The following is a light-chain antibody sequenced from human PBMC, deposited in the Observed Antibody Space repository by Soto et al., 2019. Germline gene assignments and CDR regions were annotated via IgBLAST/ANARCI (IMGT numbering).Light chain of an antibody. Sequence: EIVLTQSPATLSLSPGERDTLSCRASQSVSSYLAWYQQKPGQAPRLLIYDASNRATGIPARFSGSGSGTDFTLTISSLEPEDFAVYYFQQRSNWPMYTFGQVTKLEIK. CDR3: QQRSNWPMYT. CDR2: DAS. CDR1: QSVSSY. V-gene: IGKV3-11*01. J-gene: IGKJ2*01.